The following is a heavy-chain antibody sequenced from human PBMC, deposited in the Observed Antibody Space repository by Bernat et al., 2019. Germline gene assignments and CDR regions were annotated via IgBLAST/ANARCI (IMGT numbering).Heavy chain of an antibody. D-gene: IGHD3-10*01. CDR2: ISGSGGST. J-gene: IGHJ6*02. V-gene: IGHV3-23*01. Sequence: EVQLLESGGGLVQPGGSLRLSCAASGFTFSSYAMSWVRQAPGKGLEWVSAISGSGGSTYYADSVKGRCTISRDNSKNTLYLQMNSLRAEDTAVYYCAKDGDLSTEILLWLPTPPPDVWGQGTTVTVSS. CDR1: GFTFSSYA. CDR3: AKDGDLSTEILLWLPTPPPDV.